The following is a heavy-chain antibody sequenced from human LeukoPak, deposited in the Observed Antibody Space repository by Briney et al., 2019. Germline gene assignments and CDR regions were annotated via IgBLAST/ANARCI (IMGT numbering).Heavy chain of an antibody. CDR1: GFTFNTYW. CDR2: IKPDGSES. Sequence: GGSLRLSCAASGFTFNTYWMRWVRQAPGEGLEWVANIKPDGSESYYADSVKGRFSISRDNTKNSLYLQMNSLRAEDTAVYYCARDVRSGLNYFVFADYWGQGTLVTVSS. D-gene: IGHD3-10*02. CDR3: ARDVRSGLNYFVFADY. J-gene: IGHJ4*02. V-gene: IGHV3-7*01.